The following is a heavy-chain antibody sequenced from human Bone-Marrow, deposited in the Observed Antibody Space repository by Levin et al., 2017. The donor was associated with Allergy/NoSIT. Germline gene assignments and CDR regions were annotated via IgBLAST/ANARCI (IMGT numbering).Heavy chain of an antibody. J-gene: IGHJ4*02. CDR1: AYAVTYNNW. CDR2: MYYSGSS. CDR3: ARGRPDDVWSGYYYFDY. D-gene: IGHD3-3*01. Sequence: LRLSCSVSAYAVTYNNWWAWIRQPPGKGLEWIGYMYYSGSSYYNPSLKTRVTMSVDTSKNQFSLKLSSVTAVDTTVYYCARGRPDDVWSGYYYFDYWGQGILVTVSP. V-gene: IGHV4-28*03.